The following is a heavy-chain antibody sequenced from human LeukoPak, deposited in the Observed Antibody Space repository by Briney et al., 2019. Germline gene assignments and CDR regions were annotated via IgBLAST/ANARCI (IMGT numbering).Heavy chain of an antibody. J-gene: IGHJ4*02. Sequence: PGGSLRLSCAASGFTFSSYWMSWVRQAPGKGLEWVANIKQDGSEKYYVDSVKGRFTISRDNAKNSLYLQMNSLRAEDTAVYYCARERAPYGDYVEHYWGQGTLVTVSS. CDR3: ARERAPYGDYVEHY. D-gene: IGHD4-17*01. CDR1: GFTFSSYW. V-gene: IGHV3-7*01. CDR2: IKQDGSEK.